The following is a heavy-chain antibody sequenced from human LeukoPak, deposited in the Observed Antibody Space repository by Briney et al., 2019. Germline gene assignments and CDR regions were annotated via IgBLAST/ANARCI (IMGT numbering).Heavy chain of an antibody. CDR2: IYSGGST. D-gene: IGHD3-9*01. Sequence: GGSLRLSCAASGFTFSSNYMIWVRQAPGKGLEWVSVIYSGGSTYYADYVRGRFTLFIDNSKNTLYLQINSLSAEDAAVYYCARVDTLACYCTDYWGKGTLVTVSS. CDR1: GFTFSSNY. V-gene: IGHV3-53*01. CDR3: ARVDTLACYCTDY. J-gene: IGHJ4*02.